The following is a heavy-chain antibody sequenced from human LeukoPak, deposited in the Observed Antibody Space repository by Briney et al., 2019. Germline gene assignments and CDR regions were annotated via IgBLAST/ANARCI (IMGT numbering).Heavy chain of an antibody. Sequence: GGSLRLSCAASGFTFSSYAMSWVRQAPGKGLEWVSAISGSGGSTYYADSVKGRFTIPRDNSKNTLYLQMNSLRAEDTAVYYCAVRYNWNMNSFDYWGQGTLVTVSS. CDR2: ISGSGGST. D-gene: IGHD1/OR15-1a*01. J-gene: IGHJ4*02. CDR1: GFTFSSYA. V-gene: IGHV3-23*01. CDR3: AVRYNWNMNSFDY.